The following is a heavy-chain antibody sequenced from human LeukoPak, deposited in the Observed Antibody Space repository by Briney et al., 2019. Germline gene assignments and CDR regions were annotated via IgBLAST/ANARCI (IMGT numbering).Heavy chain of an antibody. Sequence: QAGGSLRLSCAASGFTFSGYALHWVRQASGKGLEWVGRIRSKANSYATAYAASVKGRFTISRDDSKNTAYLQMNSLKTEDTAVYYCTISGTYEDSWGQGTLVTVSS. CDR2: IRSKANSYAT. V-gene: IGHV3-73*01. D-gene: IGHD1-26*01. CDR1: GFTFSGYA. J-gene: IGHJ4*02. CDR3: TISGTYEDS.